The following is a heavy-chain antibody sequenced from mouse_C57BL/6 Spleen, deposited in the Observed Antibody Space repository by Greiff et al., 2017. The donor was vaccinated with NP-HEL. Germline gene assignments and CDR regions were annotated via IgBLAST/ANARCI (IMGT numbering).Heavy chain of an antibody. CDR2: INPSNGGT. V-gene: IGHV1-53*01. J-gene: IGHJ4*01. CDR3: AMITTADYYAMDY. CDR1: GYTFTSYW. Sequence: QVQLQQPGTELVKPGASVKLSCKASGYTFTSYWMHWVKQRPGQGLEWIGNINPSNGGTNYNEKFKSKATLTVDKSSSTAYMQLSSLTSADSAVYYGAMITTADYYAMDYWGQGTSVTVSS. D-gene: IGHD2-4*01.